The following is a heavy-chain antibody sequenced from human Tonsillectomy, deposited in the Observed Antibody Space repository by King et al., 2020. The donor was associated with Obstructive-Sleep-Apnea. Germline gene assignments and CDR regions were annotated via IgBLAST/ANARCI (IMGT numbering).Heavy chain of an antibody. CDR1: GGSFSGYY. CDR3: ASTTTYYYGSVGYYFDY. Sequence: VQLQQWGAGLLKPSETLSLTCAVYGGSFSGYYWSWIRQPPGKGLEWIGEINHSGSTNYNPSLKSRVTISVDTSKNQFSLKLSSVTAADTAVYYCASTTTYYYGSVGYYFDYWGQGTMVTVSS. J-gene: IGHJ4*02. D-gene: IGHD3-10*01. V-gene: IGHV4-34*01. CDR2: INHSGST.